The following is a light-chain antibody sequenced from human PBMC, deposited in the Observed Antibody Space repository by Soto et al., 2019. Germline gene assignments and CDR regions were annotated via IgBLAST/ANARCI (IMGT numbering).Light chain of an antibody. CDR1: SGSVSTSYY. V-gene: IGLV8-61*01. CDR3: VLYMGSGIWV. Sequence: QAVVTQEPSFSVSPGGTVTLTCGLSSGSVSTSYYPNWYQQTPGQAPRTVIYSANTRSSGVPDRFSGSILGNKAALTITGAQADDESDYYCVLYMGSGIWVFGGGTKVTVL. J-gene: IGLJ3*02. CDR2: SAN.